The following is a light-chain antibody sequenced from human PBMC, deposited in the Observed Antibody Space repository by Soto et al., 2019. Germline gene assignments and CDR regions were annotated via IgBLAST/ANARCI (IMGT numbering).Light chain of an antibody. Sequence: QSALTQPPSASGSPGQSVTISCTGTSSDVGGYKYVSWYQQHPGKAPKLMIFEVNNRPSGVTDRFSGSKSGNTASLTVSGLQAEDEADYYCSSYAGINNLGVFGTGTKLTVL. CDR2: EVN. CDR3: SSYAGINNLGV. CDR1: SSDVGGYKY. V-gene: IGLV2-8*01. J-gene: IGLJ1*01.